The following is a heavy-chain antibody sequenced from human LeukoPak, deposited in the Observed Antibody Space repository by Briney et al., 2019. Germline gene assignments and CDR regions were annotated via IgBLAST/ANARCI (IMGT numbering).Heavy chain of an antibody. CDR3: AREGSDDSSGYYYDAFDI. V-gene: IGHV3-7*01. J-gene: IGHJ3*02. Sequence: PGGSLRLSCAASGFTFSSYWMNWVRQAPGKGLEWVARISQDGSEKYYVDSVKGRFTSSRDNAENSLDLQMNSLRAEDTAVYYCAREGSDDSSGYYYDAFDIWGQGTMVTVSS. CDR1: GFTFSSYW. CDR2: ISQDGSEK. D-gene: IGHD3-22*01.